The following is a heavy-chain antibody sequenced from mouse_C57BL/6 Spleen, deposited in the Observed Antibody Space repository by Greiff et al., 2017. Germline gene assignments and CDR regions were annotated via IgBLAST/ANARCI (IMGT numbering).Heavy chain of an antibody. V-gene: IGHV6-3*01. Sequence: EVQLMESGGGLVQPGGSMKLSCDASGYTFSNYWMNWVRQSPEKGLEWVAQISLKSDNYATHYAESVKGRFTISRDDSKSSVYLQMNNLSAEDTGVYYCTGLRNYYAMDYWGQGTSVTVSS. CDR1: GYTFSNYW. D-gene: IGHD1-1*01. CDR2: ISLKSDNYAT. CDR3: TGLRNYYAMDY. J-gene: IGHJ4*01.